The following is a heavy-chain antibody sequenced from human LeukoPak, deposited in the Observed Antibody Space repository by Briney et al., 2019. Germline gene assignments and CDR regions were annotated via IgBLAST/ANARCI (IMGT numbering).Heavy chain of an antibody. CDR2: ISSSGSTI. CDR3: ARDLDSYGSDY. V-gene: IGHV3-48*03. D-gene: IGHD5-18*01. J-gene: IGHJ4*02. CDR1: GFTFSSYE. Sequence: HPGGSLRLSYAASGFTFSSYEMNWVRQAPGKGLEWVSYISSSGSTIYYADSVKGRYTISRDNAKNSLYLQMNSLRAEDTAVYYCARDLDSYGSDYWGQGTLVTVSS.